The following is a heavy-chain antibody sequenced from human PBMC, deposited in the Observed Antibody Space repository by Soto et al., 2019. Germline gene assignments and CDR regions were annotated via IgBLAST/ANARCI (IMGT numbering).Heavy chain of an antibody. CDR3: ARGGPGSYKD. CDR2: IYYSGST. J-gene: IGHJ4*02. V-gene: IGHV4-31*03. Sequence: QVQLQESGPGLVKPSQTLSLTCTVSGGSISSGGYYWSWIRQHPGKGLEWIGYIYYSGSTYYNPSLKGRVIISVDTSKNQCSLKLSSVTAAATAVYYCARGGPGSYKDWGQGTLVTVSS. CDR1: GGSISSGGYY. D-gene: IGHD3-10*01.